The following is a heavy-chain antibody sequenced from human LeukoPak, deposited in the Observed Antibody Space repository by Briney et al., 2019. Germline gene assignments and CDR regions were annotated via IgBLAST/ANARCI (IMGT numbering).Heavy chain of an antibody. CDR2: INHSGST. J-gene: IGHJ4*02. V-gene: IGHV4-34*01. CDR1: GGSFSGYY. Sequence: SETLSLTCAVYGGSFSGYYWSWIRQPPGKGLEWIGEINHSGSTNYNPSLKSRVTISVDTSKNQFSLKLSSVTAADTAVYYCARGATMVRGIDYWGQGTLVTVSS. CDR3: ARGATMVRGIDY. D-gene: IGHD3-10*01.